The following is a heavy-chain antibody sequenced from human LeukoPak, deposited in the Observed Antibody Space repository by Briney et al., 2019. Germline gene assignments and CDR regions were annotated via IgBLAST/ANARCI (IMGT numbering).Heavy chain of an antibody. CDR3: AKDPGSSSWYGYFDY. CDR2: ISWNSGSI. J-gene: IGHJ4*02. CDR1: GFTFSSYS. D-gene: IGHD6-13*01. Sequence: GGSLRLSCAASGFTFSSYSMNWVRQAPGKGLEWVSGISWNSGSIGYADSVKGRFTISRDNAKNSLYLQMNSLRAEDTALYYCAKDPGSSSWYGYFDYWGQGTLVTVSS. V-gene: IGHV3-9*01.